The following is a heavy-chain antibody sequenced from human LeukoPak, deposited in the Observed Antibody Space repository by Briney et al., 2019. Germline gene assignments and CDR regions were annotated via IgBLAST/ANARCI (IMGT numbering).Heavy chain of an antibody. CDR1: GFTFNNYA. CDR3: ARDLLDCGGPRCTDY. D-gene: IGHD2-21*01. V-gene: IGHV3-30-3*01. Sequence: GSLRLSCAASGFTFNNYAMHWVRQAPGKGLEWVSLISYDGSNKYYSDSVKGRFTISRDNSKNTLYLQMNSLRTEDTAVYYCARDLLDCGGPRCTDYGGQGTLVTVSS. CDR2: ISYDGSNK. J-gene: IGHJ4*02.